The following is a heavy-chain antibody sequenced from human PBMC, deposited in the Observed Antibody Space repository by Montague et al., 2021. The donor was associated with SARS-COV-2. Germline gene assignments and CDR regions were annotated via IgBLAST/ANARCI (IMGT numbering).Heavy chain of an antibody. J-gene: IGHJ6*02. CDR1: GGSISSGSYY. V-gene: IGHV4-61*02. D-gene: IGHD3-10*02. CDR2: IYTSGST. Sequence: TLSLTSTVSGGSISSGSYYWSWIRQPAGKGLEWIGRIYTSGSTNYNPSLKSRVTISVDTSKNQFSLKLSSVTAADTAAYYCARDFVVRGVSYGMDVWGQGTTVTVSS. CDR3: ARDFVVRGVSYGMDV.